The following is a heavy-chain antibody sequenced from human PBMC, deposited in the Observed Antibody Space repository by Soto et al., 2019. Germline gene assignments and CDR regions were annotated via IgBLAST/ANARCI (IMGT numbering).Heavy chain of an antibody. V-gene: IGHV4-39*02. CDR2: IFYTGTT. Sequence: SETLSLTCSVSGGSISYNSYYWGWIRQPPGKGLEWVGGIFYTGTTYYSPSLKDRVTISVDTSKNSFSLNLTSVTAADTAVYFCARLVVVAAVANAGGQGTLVPVCS. J-gene: IGHJ4*02. CDR1: GGSISYNSYY. D-gene: IGHD2-15*01. CDR3: ARLVVVAAVANA.